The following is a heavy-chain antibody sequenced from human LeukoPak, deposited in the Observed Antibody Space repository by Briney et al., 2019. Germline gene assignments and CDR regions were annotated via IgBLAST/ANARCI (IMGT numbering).Heavy chain of an antibody. CDR3: ARSTQEYYYGSGSYYIQTPIDY. V-gene: IGHV1-2*02. CDR2: INPNSGGT. Sequence: ASVEVSCKASGYTFTGYYMHWVRQAPGQGLEWMGWINPNSGGTNYAQKFQGRVTMTRDTSISTAYMELSRLRSDDTAVYYCARSTQEYYYGSGSYYIQTPIDYWGQGTLVTVSS. D-gene: IGHD3-10*01. J-gene: IGHJ4*02. CDR1: GYTFTGYY.